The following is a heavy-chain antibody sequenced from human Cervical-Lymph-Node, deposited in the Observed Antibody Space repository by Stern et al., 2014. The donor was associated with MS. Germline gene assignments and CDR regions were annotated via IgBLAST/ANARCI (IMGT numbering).Heavy chain of an antibody. V-gene: IGHV4-61*02. CDR2: IYTTGST. D-gene: IGHD5-18*01. Sequence: QVQLGQSGPGLVKPSQTLSLTCTVSGGSVGSGSYDWSWIRQHAGKGLEWIGRIYTTGSTYYNPSLKSRVSISIDTSKNQFSLKLTSVTAADTAVYYCARDKEDTNMAFRYFDNWGQGTLVTVSS. CDR1: GGSVGSGSYD. CDR3: ARDKEDTNMAFRYFDN. J-gene: IGHJ4*02.